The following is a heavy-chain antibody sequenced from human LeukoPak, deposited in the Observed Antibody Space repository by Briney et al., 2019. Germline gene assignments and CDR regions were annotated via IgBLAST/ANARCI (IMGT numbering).Heavy chain of an antibody. J-gene: IGHJ3*02. CDR3: ARHFTYYYDSSGYPRDAFDI. CDR2: IYYSGST. CDR1: GGSISPYY. D-gene: IGHD3-22*01. V-gene: IGHV4-59*08. Sequence: SETLSLTCTVSGGSISPYYWSWIRQSPGKGLVWIGHIYYSGSTNYNPSLKSRVTISLDMSKNQFSLKLSSVTAADTALYYCARHFTYYYDSSGYPRDAFDIWGQGTMVTVSS.